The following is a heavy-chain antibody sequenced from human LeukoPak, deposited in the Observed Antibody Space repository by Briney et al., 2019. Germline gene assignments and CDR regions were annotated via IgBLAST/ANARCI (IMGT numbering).Heavy chain of an antibody. J-gene: IGHJ4*02. V-gene: IGHV3-30*04. D-gene: IGHD6-19*01. CDR1: GFTFSSYA. CDR2: ISYDGSNK. CDR3: ARSIAVAGR. Sequence: GRSLRLSCAASGFTFSSYAMHWVRQAPGKGLEWVAVISYDGSNKYYADSVKGRFTISRDNSKNTLYLQTNCLRAEDTAVYYCARSIAVAGRWGQGTLVTVSS.